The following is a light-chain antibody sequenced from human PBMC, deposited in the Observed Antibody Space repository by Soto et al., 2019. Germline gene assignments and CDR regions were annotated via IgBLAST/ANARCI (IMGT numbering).Light chain of an antibody. J-gene: IGLJ1*01. CDR1: SSNIGSNT. Sequence: QSVLTQPPSASGTPGQRVTISCSGSSSNIGSNTVSWYQQLPGTAPKLLIYSNNQRPSGVPDQFSGSKSGTSASLAISGLQSEDEADYYCAAWDASLNGYYHFGTGTKVTVL. CDR3: AAWDASLNGYYH. V-gene: IGLV1-44*01. CDR2: SNN.